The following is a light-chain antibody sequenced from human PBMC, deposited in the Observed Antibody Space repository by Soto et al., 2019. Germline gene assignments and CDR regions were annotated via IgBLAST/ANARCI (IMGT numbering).Light chain of an antibody. CDR2: VNNDGSH. V-gene: IGLV4-69*01. CDR1: SGHTTYA. Sequence: QPVLTQSPSTSASLGASVRLTCTLNSGHTTYAIAWPQQQPDPGTRYLMKVNNDGSHIKWDVIHDRCSGSSAGAERYLIIASLTFEDEADYYCQSWGAGVQVFGEGTKLTVL. J-gene: IGLJ3*02. CDR3: QSWGAGVQV.